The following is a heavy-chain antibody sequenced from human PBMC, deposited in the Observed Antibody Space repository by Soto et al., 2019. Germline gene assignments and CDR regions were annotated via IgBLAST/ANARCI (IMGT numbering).Heavy chain of an antibody. J-gene: IGHJ4*02. Sequence: GGSLRLSCAASGFTFSSYAMSWVRQAPGKGLEWVSAISGSGGSTYYADSVKGRFTISRDNSKNTLYLKMNSLRAEDTAVYYCAKNSRVGIAAAGVPIDYWGQGTLVTVSS. CDR2: ISGSGGST. D-gene: IGHD6-13*01. V-gene: IGHV3-23*01. CDR3: AKNSRVGIAAAGVPIDY. CDR1: GFTFSSYA.